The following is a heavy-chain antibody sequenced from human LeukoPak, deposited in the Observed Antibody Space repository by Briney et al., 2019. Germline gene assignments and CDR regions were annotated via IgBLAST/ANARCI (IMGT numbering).Heavy chain of an antibody. V-gene: IGHV3-7*01. D-gene: IGHD3-22*01. CDR2: IKQDGSEK. Sequence: GGSLRLSCAASGFTFSSCWMSWVRQAPGKGLEWVANIKQDGSEKYYVDSVKGRFTISRDNAKNSLYLQMNSLRAEDTAVYYCARAVGSRDYDSSGYEYYFDYWGQGTLVTVSS. CDR1: GFTFSSCW. J-gene: IGHJ4*02. CDR3: ARAVGSRDYDSSGYEYYFDY.